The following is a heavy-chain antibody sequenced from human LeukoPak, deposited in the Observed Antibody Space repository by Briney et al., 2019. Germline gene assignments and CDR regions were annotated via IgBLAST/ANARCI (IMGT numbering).Heavy chain of an antibody. CDR2: IKQDGSEK. CDR1: GFTFSSYW. CDR3: ARTSDGYSSSWYYFDY. Sequence: GGSLRLSRAASGFTFSSYWMSWVRQAPGKGLEWVANIKQDGSEKYYVDSVKGRFTISRDNAKNSLYLQMNSLRAEDTAVYYCARTSDGYSSSWYYFDYWGQGTLVTVSS. D-gene: IGHD6-13*01. V-gene: IGHV3-7*01. J-gene: IGHJ4*02.